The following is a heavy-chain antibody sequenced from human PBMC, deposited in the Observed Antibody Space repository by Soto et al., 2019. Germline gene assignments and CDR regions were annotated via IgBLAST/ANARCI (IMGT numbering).Heavy chain of an antibody. V-gene: IGHV3-23*01. J-gene: IGHJ6*02. CDR1: GFTFSSYA. CDR3: AKGSSGPYYYYGMDV. D-gene: IGHD3-22*01. CDR2: ISGSGGST. Sequence: GGSLRLSCAASGFTFSSYAMSWVRQAPGKGLEWVSAISGSGGSTYYADSVKGRFTISRDNSKNTLYLQMNSLRAEDTAVYYCAKGSSGPYYYYGMDVWGQGTTVTVSS.